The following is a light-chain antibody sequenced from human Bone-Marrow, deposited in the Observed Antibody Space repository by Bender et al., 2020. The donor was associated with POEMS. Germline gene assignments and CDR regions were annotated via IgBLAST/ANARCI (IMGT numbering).Light chain of an antibody. CDR1: SSDIGNYNL. Sequence: QSALTQPASVSGSPGQSITISCTGTSSDIGNYNLVSWYQQHPDKAPRLIIYDVNQRPSGVPDRFSGSKAGNTASLTISGLQGEDEADYYCQSYDSNLRVIFGGGTKLTVL. CDR2: DVN. CDR3: QSYDSNLRVI. V-gene: IGLV2-14*02. J-gene: IGLJ2*01.